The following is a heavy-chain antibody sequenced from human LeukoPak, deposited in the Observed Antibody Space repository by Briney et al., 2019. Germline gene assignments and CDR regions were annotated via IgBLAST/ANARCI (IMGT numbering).Heavy chain of an antibody. Sequence: PGGSLRLSCAASGFALSNYAMSWVRQAPGKGLEWVSTISGDGGSTYYADSVMGRFTISRDNSKNTLYLQVNSLRVEDTAVYSCAKSPGVNGYYFFDSWGQGSLVTISS. D-gene: IGHD5-24*01. CDR3: AKSPGVNGYYFFDS. V-gene: IGHV3-23*01. J-gene: IGHJ4*02. CDR2: ISGDGGST. CDR1: GFALSNYA.